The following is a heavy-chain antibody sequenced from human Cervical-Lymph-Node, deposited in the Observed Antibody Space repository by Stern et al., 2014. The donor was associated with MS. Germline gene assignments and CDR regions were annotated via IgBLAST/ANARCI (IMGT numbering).Heavy chain of an antibody. CDR3: ARQRYFDY. CDR2: IFPGGSDI. J-gene: IGHJ4*02. CDR1: GYTFTSYW. V-gene: IGHV5-51*01. Sequence: VQLVPSGPEVKRPGESLKISCQASGYTFTSYWIGGVRQMPGKGREWIAIIFPGGSDIRYSPSSQGQVTISADKSSSTAYLQWNNLKASDTAIYYCARQRYFDYWGQGTLVTVSS.